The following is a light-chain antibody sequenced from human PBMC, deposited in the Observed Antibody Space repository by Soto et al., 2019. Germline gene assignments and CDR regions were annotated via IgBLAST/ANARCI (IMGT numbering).Light chain of an antibody. CDR1: QSVSSD. CDR2: GAS. J-gene: IGKJ3*01. V-gene: IGKV3-15*01. CDR3: QQRSSWPFT. Sequence: IVMTQSPATLSVSPGERATLSCRASQSVSSDLAWYHQKPGQAPRLLIYGASTRATGIPARFSGSGSGTEFTLTISSLEPEDFAVYYCQQRSSWPFTFGPGTKVDI.